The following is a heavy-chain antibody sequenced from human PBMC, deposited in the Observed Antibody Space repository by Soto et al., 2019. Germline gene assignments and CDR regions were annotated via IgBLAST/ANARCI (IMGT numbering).Heavy chain of an antibody. J-gene: IGHJ6*02. CDR1: GYSFTSYW. Sequence: GESLKISCKGSGYSFTSYWIGWVRQMPGKGLEWMGIIYPGDSDTRYSPSFQGQVTISADKSISTAYLQWSSLKASDTAMYYCASGNSLSYYYYGMDVWGQGTTVTAP. D-gene: IGHD6-13*01. V-gene: IGHV5-51*01. CDR3: ASGNSLSYYYYGMDV. CDR2: IYPGDSDT.